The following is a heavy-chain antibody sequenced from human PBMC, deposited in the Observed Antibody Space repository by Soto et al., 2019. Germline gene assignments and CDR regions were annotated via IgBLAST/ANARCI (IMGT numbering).Heavy chain of an antibody. CDR2: INPSGGST. D-gene: IGHD5-18*01. J-gene: IGHJ4*02. V-gene: IGHV1-46*01. CDR1: GYTFTSYY. Sequence: QVQLVQSGAEVKKPGASVKVSCKASGYTFTSYYMHWVRQAPGQGLEWMGIINPSGGSTSYAQKFQGRVTMTRDTSTSTVYMELSSLRSEDTAVYYCARGGLWVDTAMGIDYWGQGTLVTVSS. CDR3: ARGGLWVDTAMGIDY.